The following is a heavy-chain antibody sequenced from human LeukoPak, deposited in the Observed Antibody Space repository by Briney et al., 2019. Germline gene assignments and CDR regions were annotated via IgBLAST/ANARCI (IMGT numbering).Heavy chain of an antibody. CDR1: GGSISSYY. Sequence: PSETLSLTCTVSGGSISSYYWSWIRQPPGKGLVWIGNIYYSGSTNYNPSLKSRVTISVDTSKNQFSLKLSSVTAADTAVYYCARENYSNYALGHDYYGMDVWGQGTTVTVSS. CDR2: IYYSGST. V-gene: IGHV4-59*08. CDR3: ARENYSNYALGHDYYGMDV. J-gene: IGHJ6*02. D-gene: IGHD4-11*01.